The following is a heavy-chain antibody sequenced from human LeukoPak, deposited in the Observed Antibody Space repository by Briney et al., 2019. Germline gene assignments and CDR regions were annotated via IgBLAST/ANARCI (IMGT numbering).Heavy chain of an antibody. D-gene: IGHD3-22*01. V-gene: IGHV4-30-4*01. Sequence: PSETLSLTCIVSGCSISSDDYYWGWLRQPPGKGLEWVGYIYYSGSTYYNPSLTSRVTISVDTPKNQFYLKLSSVTAADTAVYYCARVYSSGYYDRRFDYWGQGTLVTVSS. CDR3: ARVYSSGYYDRRFDY. CDR2: IYYSGST. CDR1: GCSISSDDYY. J-gene: IGHJ4*02.